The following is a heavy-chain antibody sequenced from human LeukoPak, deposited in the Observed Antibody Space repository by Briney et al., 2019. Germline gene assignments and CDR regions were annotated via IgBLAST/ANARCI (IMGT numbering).Heavy chain of an antibody. D-gene: IGHD1-1*01. CDR3: ARCGTIGTGGDY. V-gene: IGHV5-51*01. CDR1: EYIFTTYW. J-gene: IGHJ4*02. CDR2: IHPGDSDT. Sequence: GASLQISCKGSEYIFTTYWIDWVRQMPGKGLEWMGSIHPGDSDTRYSPSFRGQVTISADKSISTAYLQWSSLKASDSAMYYCARCGTIGTGGDYWGQGTLVTVSS.